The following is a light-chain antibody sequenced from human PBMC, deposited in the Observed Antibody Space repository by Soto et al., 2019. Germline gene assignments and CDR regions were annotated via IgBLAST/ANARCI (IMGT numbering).Light chain of an antibody. V-gene: IGLV3-1*01. CDR2: QDK. CDR3: QAWDSGTAV. CDR1: KLGDKY. J-gene: IGLJ2*01. Sequence: SYELTQPPSVSVSPGQTASITCSGDKLGDKYTCWYQQKPGQSPVLVIYQDKKRPSGIPERFSGSNSENTATLTISGTQAMDEADYYCQAWDSGTAVFGGGTKLTVL.